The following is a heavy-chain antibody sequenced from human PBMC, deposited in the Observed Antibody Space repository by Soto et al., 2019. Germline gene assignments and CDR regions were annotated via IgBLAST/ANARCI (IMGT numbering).Heavy chain of an antibody. V-gene: IGHV1-18*04. CDR3: AREGGGWSAAAFDY. J-gene: IGHJ4*02. CDR1: DYTFTNYD. D-gene: IGHD2-15*01. CDR2: ISPYSDAT. Sequence: QVQLVQSGAEVKTPGASVKVSCKASDYTFTNYDISWVRQAPGQGLEWMGWISPYSDATNYAEKFQGRVTMTTDTSTSTAYMELSSLESDATAVYYCAREGGGWSAAAFDYWGQGTLVTVFS.